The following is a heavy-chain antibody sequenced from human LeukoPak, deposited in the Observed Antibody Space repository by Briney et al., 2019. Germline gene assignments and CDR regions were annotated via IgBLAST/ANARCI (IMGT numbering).Heavy chain of an antibody. D-gene: IGHD5-18*01. CDR2: INHSGST. CDR3: ARRPLYSYGPNDY. J-gene: IGHJ4*02. CDR1: GGSFSGYY. V-gene: IGHV4-34*01. Sequence: SETLSLTCAVYGGSFSGYYWSWIRQPPGKGLEWIGEINHSGSTNYNPSLKSRVTISVDTSKNLFSLRLSSVTAADTAVYYCARRPLYSYGPNDYWGQGTLVTVSS.